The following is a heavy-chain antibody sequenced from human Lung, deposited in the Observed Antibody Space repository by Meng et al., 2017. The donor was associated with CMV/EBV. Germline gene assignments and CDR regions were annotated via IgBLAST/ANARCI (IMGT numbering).Heavy chain of an antibody. D-gene: IGHD2-2*01. CDR2: IYYSGST. V-gene: IGHV4-39*07. J-gene: IGHJ6*02. CDR3: ARDGGKYCSSTSCKSKYYYYGMDV. Sequence: SCTVSGGSISSSSYYWGWIRQPPGKGLEWIGSIYYSGSTYYNPSLKSRVTISVDTSKNQFSLKLSSVTAADTAVHYCARDGGKYCSSTSCKSKYYYYGMDVWGQGTTVTVSS. CDR1: GGSISSSSYY.